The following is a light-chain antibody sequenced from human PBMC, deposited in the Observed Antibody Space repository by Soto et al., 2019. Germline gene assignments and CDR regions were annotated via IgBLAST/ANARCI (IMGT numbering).Light chain of an antibody. J-gene: IGKJ2*01. CDR2: GAS. Sequence: EIVMTQSPATLSVSPGERATLSCRASRSVSSNLAWYQQKPGQAPRLLMYGASSRATSIPARFSGSRSGTEFTLTISSRQSEDFSVYYCQQYNNWPPYTFGQGTKLEIK. CDR1: RSVSSN. V-gene: IGKV3-15*01. CDR3: QQYNNWPPYT.